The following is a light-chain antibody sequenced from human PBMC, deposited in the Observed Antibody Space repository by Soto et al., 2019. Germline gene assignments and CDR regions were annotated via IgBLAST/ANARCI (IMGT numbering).Light chain of an antibody. Sequence: QSVLTQPASVSGSPGQSITISCTGTSSDVGGYNSVSWYQQHPGKAPKLMIYNVSNRPSGVSNRFSGSKSGNTASLTISRLQAEDEADYYCSSYTSSSTYVFGTGTKVTVL. J-gene: IGLJ1*01. CDR3: SSYTSSSTYV. CDR1: SSDVGGYNS. V-gene: IGLV2-14*01. CDR2: NVS.